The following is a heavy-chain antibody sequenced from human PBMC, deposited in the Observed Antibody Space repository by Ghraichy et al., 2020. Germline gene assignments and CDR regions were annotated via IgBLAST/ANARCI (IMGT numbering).Heavy chain of an antibody. CDR1: GGSISSYY. D-gene: IGHD1-26*01. V-gene: IGHV4-59*01. J-gene: IGHJ4*02. Sequence: SETRSLTCTVSGGSISSYYWSWIRQPPGKGLEWIGYIYYSGSTNYNPSLKSRVTISVDTSKNQFSLKLSSVTAADTAVYYCARDSGSYNFDYWGQGTLVTVSS. CDR2: IYYSGST. CDR3: ARDSGSYNFDY.